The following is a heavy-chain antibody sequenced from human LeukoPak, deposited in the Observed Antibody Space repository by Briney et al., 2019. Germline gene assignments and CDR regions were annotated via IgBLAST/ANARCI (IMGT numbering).Heavy chain of an antibody. J-gene: IGHJ6*02. CDR1: GGSISSGGYY. Sequence: SETLSLTCTVSGGSISSGGYYWSWIRQHPGKGLEWIGYIYYSGSTYYNPSLKSRVTISVDTSKNQFSLKLSSVTAADTAVYYCASAVRRYYYGMDVWDQGTTVTVSS. V-gene: IGHV4-31*03. CDR3: ASAVRRYYYGMDV. CDR2: IYYSGST.